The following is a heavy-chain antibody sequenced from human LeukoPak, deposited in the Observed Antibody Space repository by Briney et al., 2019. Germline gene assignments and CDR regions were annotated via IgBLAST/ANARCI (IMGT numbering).Heavy chain of an antibody. CDR3: AKSGGWLQYYFDY. D-gene: IGHD5-24*01. CDR1: GFTFSSYG. J-gene: IGHJ4*02. V-gene: IGHV3-30*18. CDR2: ISYGGSNK. Sequence: GGSLRLSCAASGFTFSSYGMHWVRQAPGKGLEWVAVISYGGSNKYYADSVKGRFTISRDNSKNTLYLQMNSLRAEDTAVYYCAKSGGWLQYYFDYWGQGTLVTVSS.